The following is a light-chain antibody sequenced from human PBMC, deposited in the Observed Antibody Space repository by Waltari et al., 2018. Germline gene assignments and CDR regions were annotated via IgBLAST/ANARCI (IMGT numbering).Light chain of an antibody. CDR1: SLRYYY. CDR3: NSRDSNGNPFV. CDR2: GKN. V-gene: IGLV3-19*01. Sequence: SSELTQAPAVSVALGQTVRITCQGASLRYYYANWYRQKPGQAPLLVMYGKNNRPHGIPDRFSGSYSGDTASLTITGAQAEDEADYYCNSRDSNGNPFVFGPATKVTVL. J-gene: IGLJ1*01.